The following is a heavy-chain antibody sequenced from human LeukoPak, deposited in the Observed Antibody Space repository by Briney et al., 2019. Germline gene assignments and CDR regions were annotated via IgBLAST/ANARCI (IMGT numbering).Heavy chain of an antibody. CDR2: IYSSGIT. Sequence: SSETLSLTCTVSGVSVSNYYWAWVRQPAGEGPEWIGRIYSSGITNYNPSLRSRVSVSLDTSKNQFSLKLNSVTAADTAVYYCATEGPLIWRPPHFESWGQGTLVIVSS. CDR3: ATEGPLIWRPPHFES. CDR1: GVSVSNYY. V-gene: IGHV4-4*07. D-gene: IGHD2-15*01. J-gene: IGHJ4*02.